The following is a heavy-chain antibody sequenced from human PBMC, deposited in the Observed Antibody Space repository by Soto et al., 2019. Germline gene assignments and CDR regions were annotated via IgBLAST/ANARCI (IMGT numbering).Heavy chain of an antibody. CDR2: VTYEETEI. CDR3: VKEQSSGYWRTADY. CDR1: GFTFSDCG. D-gene: IGHD6-25*01. V-gene: IGHV3-30*18. Sequence: QVQLVESGGGVVQPGRSLRLSCAASGFTFSDCGMHWVRLAPGKGREWVAVVTYEETEIHYAESVRRRFTISRDNSKNKVYLQMDSLRVEDTAVYYCVKEQSSGYWRTADYWGQGTLITVSS. J-gene: IGHJ4*02.